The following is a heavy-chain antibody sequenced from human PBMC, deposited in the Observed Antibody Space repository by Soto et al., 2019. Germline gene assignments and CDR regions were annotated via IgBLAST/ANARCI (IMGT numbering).Heavy chain of an antibody. CDR2: MSSNSGHT. CDR1: GYSFTDYK. J-gene: IGHJ4*02. Sequence: GASVKVSCKTSGYSFTDYKLHWVRQAPGQGPEWMGWMSSNSGHTGYAQKFQGRVTMTRDISRSTAYMELSSLRSEDTAVYYCASCPQNCITSSPCCLFFDYWGQGTLVTVS. V-gene: IGHV1-8*02. D-gene: IGHD3-10*01. CDR3: ASCPQNCITSSPCCLFFDY.